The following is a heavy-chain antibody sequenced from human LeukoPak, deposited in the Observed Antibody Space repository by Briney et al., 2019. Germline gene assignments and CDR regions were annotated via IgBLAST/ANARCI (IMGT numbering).Heavy chain of an antibody. Sequence: TSETLSLTCTVSGGSISSGDYYWSWIRQPPGKGLEWIGYIYYSGSTNYNPSLKSRVTISVDMSKNQFSLKLSSVTAADTAVYYCARTQFEGYGRYDRKLHPGIGMDVWGQGTTVTVSS. CDR1: GGSISSGDYY. CDR2: IYYSGST. V-gene: IGHV4-61*08. CDR3: ARTQFEGYGRYDRKLHPGIGMDV. D-gene: IGHD3-16*01. J-gene: IGHJ6*02.